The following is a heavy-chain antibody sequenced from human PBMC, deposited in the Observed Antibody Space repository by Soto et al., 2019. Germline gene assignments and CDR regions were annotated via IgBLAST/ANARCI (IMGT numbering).Heavy chain of an antibody. CDR2: INTYSGDT. Sequence: ASVKVSCKTSGYTYINYAITWVRQAPGQGLECMGWINTYSGDTKYAENVQGRVSMTTDTVTATAFMELRSLTYDDTAIYFCARRGPEYCSGRNCYSDHWGQGTVVTVSS. CDR1: GYTYINYA. V-gene: IGHV1-18*01. J-gene: IGHJ4*02. D-gene: IGHD2-15*01. CDR3: ARRGPEYCSGRNCYSDH.